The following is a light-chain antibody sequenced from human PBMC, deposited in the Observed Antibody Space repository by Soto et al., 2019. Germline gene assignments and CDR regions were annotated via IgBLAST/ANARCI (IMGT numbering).Light chain of an antibody. Sequence: EIVLTQSPATLSLSPGERATLSCRASQSVGSYLAWYQQKPGQAPRLLIYDASNRATGIPVRFSGGGSGTDFTLTISSLEPEDLAVYYCQQRNNWPLTFGGGTKVEIK. CDR3: QQRNNWPLT. J-gene: IGKJ4*01. CDR1: QSVGSY. CDR2: DAS. V-gene: IGKV3-11*01.